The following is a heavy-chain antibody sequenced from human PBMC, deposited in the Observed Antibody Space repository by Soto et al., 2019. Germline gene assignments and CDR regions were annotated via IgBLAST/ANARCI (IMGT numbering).Heavy chain of an antibody. CDR1: GYSFTSYW. D-gene: IGHD3-3*01. V-gene: IGHV5-51*01. J-gene: IGHJ6*02. CDR3: ARHPKNDFWSGYAVLNYYYGMDV. Sequence: PGESLKISCKGSGYSFTSYWIGWVRQMPGKSLEWMGIIYPGDSDTRYSPSFQGQVTISADKSISTAYLQWSSLKASDTAMYYCARHPKNDFWSGYAVLNYYYGMDVWGQGTTVTVSS. CDR2: IYPGDSDT.